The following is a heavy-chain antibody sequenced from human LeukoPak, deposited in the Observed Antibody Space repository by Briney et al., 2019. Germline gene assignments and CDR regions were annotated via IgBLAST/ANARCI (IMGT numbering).Heavy chain of an antibody. D-gene: IGHD2-15*01. CDR1: GGSISSSGYY. CDR3: ARDASPGPD. Sequence: PSETLSLTCIVSGGSISSSGYYWGWIRQSPGKGLEWVSVIYSGGSTYYADSVKGRFTISRDDSKNTLYLQMNSLRAEDTAVYYCARDASPGPDWGQGTTVTVSS. CDR2: IYSGGST. J-gene: IGHJ6*02. V-gene: IGHV3-53*01.